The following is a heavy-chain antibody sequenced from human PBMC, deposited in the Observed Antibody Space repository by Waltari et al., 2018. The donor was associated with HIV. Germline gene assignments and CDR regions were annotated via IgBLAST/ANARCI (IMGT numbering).Heavy chain of an antibody. J-gene: IGHJ4*02. D-gene: IGHD3-3*01. CDR2: IYWNDDK. Sequence: QITLKESGPTLVKPTQTLTLTCTFSGFSLSTSGVGVGWIRQPPGKALEWLALIYWNDDKRYSPSLRSRLTITKYTSKNQLVLTMTNMDPVDRATYDCAHRPIFGYFEYWGQGTLVTVSS. CDR1: GFSLSTSGVG. CDR3: AHRPIFGYFEY. V-gene: IGHV2-5*01.